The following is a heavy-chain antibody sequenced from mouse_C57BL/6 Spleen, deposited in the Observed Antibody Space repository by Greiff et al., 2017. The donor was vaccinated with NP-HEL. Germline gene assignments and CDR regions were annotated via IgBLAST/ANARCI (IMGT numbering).Heavy chain of an antibody. D-gene: IGHD2-1*01. J-gene: IGHJ2*01. Sequence: VQLQQSGAELVKPGASVKMSCKASGYTFTSYWITWVKQRPGQGLEWIGDIYPGSGSTNYNEKFKSKATLTVDTSSSTAYMQLSSLTSEDSAVYYGARGPYGNYPYFDYWGQGTTLTVSS. CDR3: ARGPYGNYPYFDY. V-gene: IGHV1-55*01. CDR1: GYTFTSYW. CDR2: IYPGSGST.